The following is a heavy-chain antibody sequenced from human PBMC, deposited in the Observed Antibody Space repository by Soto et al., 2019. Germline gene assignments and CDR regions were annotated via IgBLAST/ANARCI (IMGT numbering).Heavy chain of an antibody. CDR1: GYTFTGYY. CDR2: INPNSGGT. D-gene: IGHD1-26*01. J-gene: IGHJ5*02. V-gene: IGHV1-2*04. Sequence: ASVKVSCKASGYTFTGYYMHWVRQAPGQGLEWMGWINPNSGGTNYAQKFQGWFTMTRDTSISTAYMELSRLRSGDTAVYYCARARRGSYISWFDPWGQGTLVTVSS. CDR3: ARARRGSYISWFDP.